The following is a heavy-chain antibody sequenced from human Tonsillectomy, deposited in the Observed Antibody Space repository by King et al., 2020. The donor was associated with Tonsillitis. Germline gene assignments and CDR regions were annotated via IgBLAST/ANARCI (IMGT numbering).Heavy chain of an antibody. V-gene: IGHV5-10-1*03. D-gene: IGHD3-22*01. CDR3: ASSYYDSSGCYLDAFDI. CDR2: IDPSDSYT. CDR1: GYSFTSYW. Sequence: QLVQSGAEVKKPGESLRISCKGSGYSFTSYWISWVRQMPGKGLEWMGRIDPSDSYTNYSPSFQGHVTISADKSISTAYLQWSSLKASDTAMYYCASSYYDSSGCYLDAFDIWGQGTMVTVSS. J-gene: IGHJ3*02.